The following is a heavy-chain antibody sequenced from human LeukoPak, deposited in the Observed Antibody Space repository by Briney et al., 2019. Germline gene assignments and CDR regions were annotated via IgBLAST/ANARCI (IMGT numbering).Heavy chain of an antibody. CDR2: IRFDGSNQ. CDR1: GFTFSSYG. V-gene: IGHV3-30*02. D-gene: IGHD3-10*01. CDR3: AKRAGSAWSAGA. J-gene: IGHJ5*02. Sequence: GGSLRLSCAASGFTFSSYGMHWVRQAPGKGLEWVSYIRFDGSNQYYTDSVKGRFGISRDNSKNTVYLQMNSLRTEDTAVYYCAKRAGSAWSAGAWGQGTLVTVS.